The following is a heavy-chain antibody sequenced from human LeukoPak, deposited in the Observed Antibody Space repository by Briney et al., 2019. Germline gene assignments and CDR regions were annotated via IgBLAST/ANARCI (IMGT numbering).Heavy chain of an antibody. D-gene: IGHD3-22*01. CDR2: INPNSGGT. Sequence: ASVKVSCKASGYTFTGYYMHWVRQAPGQGLEWMGWINPNSGGTNYAQKFQGRVTMTRDTSISTAYMGLSRLRSDDTAVYYCARTLVLLYYDSSGYHDYWGQGTLVTVSS. CDR1: GYTFTGYY. J-gene: IGHJ4*02. CDR3: ARTLVLLYYDSSGYHDY. V-gene: IGHV1-2*02.